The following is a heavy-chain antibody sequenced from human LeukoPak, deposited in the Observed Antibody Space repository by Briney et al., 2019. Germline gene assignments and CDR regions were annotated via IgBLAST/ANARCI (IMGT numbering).Heavy chain of an antibody. CDR1: GFTFSSYA. CDR3: AKSWIAARPNVYYFDY. J-gene: IGHJ4*02. CDR2: INGSSGST. V-gene: IGHV3-23*01. Sequence: GGSLRLSCAASGFTFSSYAMSWVRQAPGKGLEWVSAINGSSGSTYYADSVKGRFTISRDNSKNTLYLQMNSLRAEDTAVYSCAKSWIAARPNVYYFDYWGQGTLVTVSS. D-gene: IGHD6-6*01.